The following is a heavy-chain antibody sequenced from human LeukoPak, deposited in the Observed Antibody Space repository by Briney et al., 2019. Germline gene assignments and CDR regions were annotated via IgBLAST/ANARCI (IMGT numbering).Heavy chain of an antibody. Sequence: PSETPSLTCAVYGGSFSGYYWSWIRQPPGKGLEWIGEINHSGSTNYNPSLKSRVTISVDTSKNQFSLKLSSVTAADTAVYHCARGKDIVVVVAATGWFDPWGQGTLVTVSS. CDR3: ARGKDIVVVVAATGWFDP. V-gene: IGHV4-34*01. D-gene: IGHD2-15*01. CDR2: INHSGST. J-gene: IGHJ5*02. CDR1: GGSFSGYY.